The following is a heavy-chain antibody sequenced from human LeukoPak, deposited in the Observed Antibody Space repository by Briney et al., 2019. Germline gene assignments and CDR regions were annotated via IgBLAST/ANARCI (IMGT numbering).Heavy chain of an antibody. J-gene: IGHJ3*02. V-gene: IGHV3-7*01. CDR2: IKQDVSEK. CDR3: ARGKAFDI. Sequence: GGSLRLSCVASGFTFSNYWMSWVRQVPGKGLEWVANIKQDVSEKYYVDSVKGRFTISRDNAKNSLYLQLNSLRAEDTAVYYCARGKAFDIWGQGTMVTVSS. CDR1: GFTFSNYW.